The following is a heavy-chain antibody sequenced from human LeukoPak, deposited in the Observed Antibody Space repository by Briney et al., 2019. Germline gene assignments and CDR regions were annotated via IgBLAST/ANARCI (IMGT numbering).Heavy chain of an antibody. Sequence: GASVKVSCKASGYTFTSYDINWVRQATGQGLEWMGWMNPNSGNTGYAQKFQGRVTMTRNTSISTAYMELSSLRSDDTAVYYCARDPVRFLEWSSGFDYWGQGTLVTVSS. CDR2: MNPNSGNT. D-gene: IGHD3-3*01. CDR3: ARDPVRFLEWSSGFDY. V-gene: IGHV1-8*01. J-gene: IGHJ4*02. CDR1: GYTFTSYD.